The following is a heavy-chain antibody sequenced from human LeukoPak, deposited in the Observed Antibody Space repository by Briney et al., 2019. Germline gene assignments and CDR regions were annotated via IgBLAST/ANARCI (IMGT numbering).Heavy chain of an antibody. J-gene: IGHJ4*02. CDR1: GYTFTGYY. CDR2: INPNSGDT. CDR3: ARDLKPNWGYYFDY. D-gene: IGHD7-27*01. Sequence: GASVKVSCKATGYTFTGYYVHWVRQAPGQGLEWMGWINPNSGDTNYAQKFRGRVTMTRDTSITTAYVELGRLRSDDTAVYYCARDLKPNWGYYFDYWGQGTLLTVSS. V-gene: IGHV1-2*02.